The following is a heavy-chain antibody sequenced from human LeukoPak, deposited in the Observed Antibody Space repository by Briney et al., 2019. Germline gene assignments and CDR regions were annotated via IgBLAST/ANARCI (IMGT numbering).Heavy chain of an antibody. CDR2: IYYSGST. V-gene: IGHV4-59*01. Sequence: SETLSLTCTVSGGSINSYYWTWIRQPPGKGLEWIGYIYYSGSTHYNPSLNRRVTISMDTSKKHFSLKLSSVTAADTAIYYCARTSRHFYGSGSNLTPWPADMDVWGQGTKVTVSS. CDR3: ARTSRHFYGSGSNLTPWPADMDV. D-gene: IGHD3-10*01. J-gene: IGHJ6*02. CDR1: GGSINSYY.